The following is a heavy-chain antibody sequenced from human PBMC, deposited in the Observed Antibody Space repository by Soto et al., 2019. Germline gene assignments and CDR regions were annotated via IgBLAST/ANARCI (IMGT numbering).Heavy chain of an antibody. J-gene: IGHJ6*02. D-gene: IGHD3-22*01. CDR3: ARDQGPITMIVVDPFGSGMDV. CDR1: GYTFTSYG. Sequence: ASLKVSCKASGYTFTSYGITWVRQAPGQGLEWMGWINPNSGSTNYAQKFQGWVTMTRDTSISTAYMELSRLRSDDTAVYYCARDQGPITMIVVDPFGSGMDVWAQGTTVTVSS. V-gene: IGHV1-2*04. CDR2: INPNSGST.